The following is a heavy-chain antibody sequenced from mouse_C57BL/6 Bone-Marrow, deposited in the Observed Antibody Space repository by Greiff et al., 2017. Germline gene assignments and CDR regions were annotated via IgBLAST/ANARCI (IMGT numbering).Heavy chain of an antibody. J-gene: IGHJ2*01. CDR2: INYDGSST. D-gene: IGHD2-2*01. Sequence: DVKLVESEGGLVQPGSSMKLSCTASGFTFSDYYMAWVRQVPEKGLEWVANINYDGSSTYYLDSLKSRFIISRDNAKNILYLQMSSLKSEDTATYYCARVYYGYVFFDYWGQGTTLTVSS. CDR1: GFTFSDYY. CDR3: ARVYYGYVFFDY. V-gene: IGHV5-16*01.